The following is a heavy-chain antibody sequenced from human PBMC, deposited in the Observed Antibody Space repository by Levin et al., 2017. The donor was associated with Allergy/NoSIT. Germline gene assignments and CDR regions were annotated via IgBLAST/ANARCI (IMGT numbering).Heavy chain of an antibody. CDR1: GYNFVTLG. CDR3: VTDSMYTGGVNILDY. Sequence: GASVKVSCKTSGYNFVTLGISWVRQAPGQSLEWVGWISPYNGERKFAQKVQGRLSVTTDTSTTTAYMELRSLRVDDTAVYYCVTDSMYTGGVNILDYWDQGTLVLVSS. J-gene: IGHJ4*02. V-gene: IGHV1-18*01. D-gene: IGHD1-14*01. CDR2: ISPYNGER.